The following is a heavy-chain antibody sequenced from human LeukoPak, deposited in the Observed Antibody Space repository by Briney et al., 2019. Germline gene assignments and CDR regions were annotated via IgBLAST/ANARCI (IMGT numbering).Heavy chain of an antibody. D-gene: IGHD2-15*01. CDR2: TSAYNGHT. V-gene: IGHV1-18*01. Sequence: GASVKVSCKASGYTFSSYDINWVRQAPGQGLEWMGWTSAYNGHTNYAQKFQGRVTMTTDTSTSTAYMEPRSLRSDDTAVYYCARGPCSGGSCYHYYYYYYMDVWGKGTTVTVSS. CDR1: GYTFSSYD. CDR3: ARGPCSGGSCYHYYYYYYMDV. J-gene: IGHJ6*03.